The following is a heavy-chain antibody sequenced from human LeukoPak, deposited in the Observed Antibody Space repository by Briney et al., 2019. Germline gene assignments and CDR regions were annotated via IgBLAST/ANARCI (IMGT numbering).Heavy chain of an antibody. V-gene: IGHV4-34*01. Sequence: SSETRSLTCAVYGGSFSGYYRSWIRQPPGKGLEWIGEINHSGSTNYNPSLKSRVTISVDTSKNQFSLKLSSVTAADTAVYYCDSQGDTAMVIDYWGQGTLVTVSS. J-gene: IGHJ4*02. CDR3: DSQGDTAMVIDY. D-gene: IGHD5-18*01. CDR1: GGSFSGYY. CDR2: INHSGST.